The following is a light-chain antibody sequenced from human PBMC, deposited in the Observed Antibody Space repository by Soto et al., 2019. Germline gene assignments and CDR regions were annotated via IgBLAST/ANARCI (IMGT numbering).Light chain of an antibody. J-gene: IGKJ2*01. CDR2: AAS. CDR3: QQSYSTPKT. Sequence: DIQMTQSPSSLSASVGDRVTITCRASQSISSYLNWYQQKPGKAPKLLIYAASSLQSGVPSRFSGSGSGTDFTLTISSLQPEDCATYYCQQSYSTPKTVGQGTKVDSK. CDR1: QSISSY. V-gene: IGKV1-39*01.